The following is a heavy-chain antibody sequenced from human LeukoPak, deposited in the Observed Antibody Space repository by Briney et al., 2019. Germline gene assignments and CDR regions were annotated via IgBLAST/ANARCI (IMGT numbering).Heavy chain of an antibody. CDR3: ARGLPLLSYYYYGMDV. Sequence: PSETLSLTCAVYGGSFSGYYWSWIRQPPGKGLEWIGEINHSGSTNYNPSLKSRVTISVDTSKNQFSLKLSSVTAADTAVYYCARGLPLLSYYYYGMDVWGQGTTVTVSS. CDR1: GGSFSGYY. V-gene: IGHV4-34*01. D-gene: IGHD2-2*01. CDR2: INHSGST. J-gene: IGHJ6*02.